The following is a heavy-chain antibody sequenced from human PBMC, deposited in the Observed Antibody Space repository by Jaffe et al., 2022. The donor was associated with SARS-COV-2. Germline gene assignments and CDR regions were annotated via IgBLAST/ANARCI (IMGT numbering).Heavy chain of an antibody. D-gene: IGHD5-18*01. Sequence: EVQLVESGGGLVQPGESLRLSCAASGFTFSAYWMHWVRQAPGKGLVWVSRINSDASSTSYADSVKGRFTISRDNAKNTLYLQMNSLRAEDTAVYYCARGGGYSYGPFDYWGQGTLVTVSS. J-gene: IGHJ4*02. CDR2: INSDASST. CDR3: ARGGGYSYGPFDY. CDR1: GFTFSAYW. V-gene: IGHV3-74*01.